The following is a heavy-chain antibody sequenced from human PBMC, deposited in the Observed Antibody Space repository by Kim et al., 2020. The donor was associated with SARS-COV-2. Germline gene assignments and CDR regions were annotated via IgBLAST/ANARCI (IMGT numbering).Heavy chain of an antibody. V-gene: IGHV3-23*01. Sequence: AYSVKGRFTIPRDNSKNTLYLQMNSLRAEDTAVYYCAKAGSSITMVQGTSWGQGTLVTVSS. CDR3: AKAGSSITMVQGTS. D-gene: IGHD3-10*01. J-gene: IGHJ5*02.